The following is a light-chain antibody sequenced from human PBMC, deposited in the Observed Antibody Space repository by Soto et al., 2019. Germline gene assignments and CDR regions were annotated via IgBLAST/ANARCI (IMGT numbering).Light chain of an antibody. Sequence: EIVMTQSPDTLSVSPGERAILSCRASQSVNNSLALYQQRPGHAPRLLIYGASTRATGIPARFSGSGSGTEFILTISSLQSEDFAVYYCQQHNTWPRTFGGGTKVEIK. CDR3: QQHNTWPRT. CDR1: QSVNNS. V-gene: IGKV3-15*01. J-gene: IGKJ4*01. CDR2: GAS.